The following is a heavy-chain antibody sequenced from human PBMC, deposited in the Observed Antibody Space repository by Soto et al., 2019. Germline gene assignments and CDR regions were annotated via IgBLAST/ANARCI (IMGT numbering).Heavy chain of an antibody. J-gene: IGHJ6*03. V-gene: IGHV4-34*01. CDR1: GGSFSGYY. CDR3: ARGTRGCSGGSCYSGNYYYYMDV. D-gene: IGHD2-15*01. Sequence: SETLSLTCAVYGGSFSGYYWSWIRQPPGKGLEWIGEINHSGSTNYNPSLKSRVTISVDTSKNQFSLKLSSVTAADTAVYYCARGTRGCSGGSCYSGNYYYYMDVWGKGTTVTVSS. CDR2: INHSGST.